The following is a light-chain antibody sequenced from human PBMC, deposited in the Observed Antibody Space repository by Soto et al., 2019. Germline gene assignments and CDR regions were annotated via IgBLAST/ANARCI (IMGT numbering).Light chain of an antibody. V-gene: IGKV3-15*01. J-gene: IGKJ3*01. CDR1: QSVNNN. CDR2: STS. Sequence: EIVMTQSPVTLSVSPGERATLSCTASQSVNNNVAWYQQKPGHTPRLLIYSTSIGATGTPARFSGSGSGSDFTLTISSLQSEDFAVYYCQQYNKWPLTFGPGTKLDIK. CDR3: QQYNKWPLT.